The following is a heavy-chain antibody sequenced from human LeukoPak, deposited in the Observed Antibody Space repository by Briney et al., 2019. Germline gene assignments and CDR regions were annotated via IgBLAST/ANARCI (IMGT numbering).Heavy chain of an antibody. CDR2: IYYSGST. V-gene: IGHV4-39*01. D-gene: IGHD3-22*01. CDR3: ARRGYYDSNGYFKY. CDR1: GGSISSSSYY. J-gene: IGHJ4*02. Sequence: SETLSLTCTVSGGSISSSSYYWGWIRQPPGKGLEWIGSIYYSGSTDYNPSLKSRVTISVDTSKNQFSPKLSSVTAADTAVYYCARRGYYDSNGYFKYWGQGTLVTASS.